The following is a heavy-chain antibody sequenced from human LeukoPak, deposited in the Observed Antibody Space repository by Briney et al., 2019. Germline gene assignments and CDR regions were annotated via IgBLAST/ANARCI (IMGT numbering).Heavy chain of an antibody. J-gene: IGHJ4*02. CDR2: INDSGVST. V-gene: IGHV3-23*01. CDR1: GFTFSTYA. D-gene: IGHD5-18*01. Sequence: PGGSVRLSCAASGFTFSTYAMRWVRQAPGKGPEWVATINDSGVSTFYADSVKGRFTISRDNSKNTLYLHLNSLRAEDTAVYYCATEPNTDTDYWGQGTLVSVSS. CDR3: ATEPNTDTDY.